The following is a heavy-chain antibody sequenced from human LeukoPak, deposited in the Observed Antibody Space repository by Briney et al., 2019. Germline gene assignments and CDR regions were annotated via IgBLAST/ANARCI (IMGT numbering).Heavy chain of an antibody. Sequence: GGSLRLSCAAPGFPFSTYWMPWVRQAPGKGLVWVSRIDSDGSSTSYADSVKGRFTISRDNAKNTLFLHMTSLRAEDTAVYYCVSGPDGASYWGQGTLVTVSS. CDR2: IDSDGSST. CDR1: GFPFSTYW. J-gene: IGHJ4*02. CDR3: VSGPDGASY. D-gene: IGHD3-10*01. V-gene: IGHV3-74*01.